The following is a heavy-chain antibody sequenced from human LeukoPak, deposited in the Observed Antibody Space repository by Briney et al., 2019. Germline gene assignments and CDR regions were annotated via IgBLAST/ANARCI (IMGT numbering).Heavy chain of an antibody. CDR2: VYYTGST. J-gene: IGHJ4*02. Sequence: SETLSLTCTVSGGSISSYYWSWIRQSPGKGLERIGYVYYTGSTEYNPSLRSRVTISLEKSKHQFSLNLTSVTAADTAVYYCASNTGTVFDYWGQGALVTVSS. D-gene: IGHD7-27*01. CDR3: ASNTGTVFDY. CDR1: GGSISSYY. V-gene: IGHV4-59*01.